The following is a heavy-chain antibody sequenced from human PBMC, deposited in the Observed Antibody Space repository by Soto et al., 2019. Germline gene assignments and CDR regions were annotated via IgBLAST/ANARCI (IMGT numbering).Heavy chain of an antibody. V-gene: IGHV3-21*01. D-gene: IGHD6-6*01. CDR1: RFTFSTYT. Sequence: GGSLRLSCAASRFTFSTYTMNWVRQAPGKGLEWVSSISSSSDYIYYADSVKGRFTISRDNAKNSLYPQMNSLRAEDTAVYYSAPQAGPTRPLDYWGQGTLVTISS. CDR3: APQAGPTRPLDY. CDR2: ISSSSDYI. J-gene: IGHJ4*02.